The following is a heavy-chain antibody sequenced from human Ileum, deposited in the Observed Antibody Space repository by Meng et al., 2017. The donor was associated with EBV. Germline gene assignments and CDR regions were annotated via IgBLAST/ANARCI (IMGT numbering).Heavy chain of an antibody. V-gene: IGHV4-4*02. CDR2: TSHSGST. J-gene: IGHJ4*02. CDR1: GGSISRSDW. D-gene: IGHD3-22*01. Sequence: QVQVTDSRPVMGPPSAVLSRPCSVSGGSISRSDWWSCVRQPPGKGLEWIGETSHSGSTNYSPSLKSRVTISLDKSKNQLSLKLNSVTAADTAVYYCASSDYYRSDYWGQGTLVTVSS. CDR3: ASSDYYRSDY.